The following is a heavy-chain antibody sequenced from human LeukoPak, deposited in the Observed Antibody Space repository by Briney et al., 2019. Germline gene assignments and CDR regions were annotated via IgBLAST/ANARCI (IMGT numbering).Heavy chain of an antibody. J-gene: IGHJ6*03. CDR1: GYSFTSYW. V-gene: IGHV5-51*01. CDR3: ARHSIAANYYYYYMDV. CDR2: IYPGDSDT. D-gene: IGHD6-13*01. Sequence: GESLKISCTGSGYSFTSYWIGWVRQMPGKGLEWMGIIYPGDSDTRYSPSFQGQVTISADKSISTAYLRWSSLKASHTAMYCCARHSIAANYYYYYMDVWGKGTTVTVSS.